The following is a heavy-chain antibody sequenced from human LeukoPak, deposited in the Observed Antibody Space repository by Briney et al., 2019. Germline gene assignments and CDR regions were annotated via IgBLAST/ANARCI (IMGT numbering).Heavy chain of an antibody. D-gene: IGHD2-15*01. CDR3: ARGGVAARRLYYFDY. CDR1: GFTVSSNY. J-gene: IGHJ4*02. Sequence: GGSLSLSCAASGFTVSSNYMRWVRPAPGKGLEGVSVIYSGGSTYYADSVKGRFTISRDNSKNTLYLQMNSLRAEDTAVYYCARGGVAARRLYYFDYWGQGTLVTVSS. CDR2: IYSGGST. V-gene: IGHV3-66*01.